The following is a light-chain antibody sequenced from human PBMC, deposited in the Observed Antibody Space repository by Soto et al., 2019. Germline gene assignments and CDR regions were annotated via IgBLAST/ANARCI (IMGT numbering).Light chain of an antibody. CDR2: RNN. V-gene: IGLV1-47*01. J-gene: IGLJ1*01. CDR3: AAWDDRLRGLYV. CDR1: SSNIGTNY. Sequence: QSFLTQPPSASGTPGQRVTISCSGSSSNIGTNYVYWYQQLPGTAPKLLIYRNNQRPSGVPDRLSGSKSGTSASLAISGLRSEDEADYYCAAWDDRLRGLYVFGIGTKVTVL.